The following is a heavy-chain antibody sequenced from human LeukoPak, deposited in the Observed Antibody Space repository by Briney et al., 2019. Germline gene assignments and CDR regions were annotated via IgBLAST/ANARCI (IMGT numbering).Heavy chain of an antibody. CDR1: GGSIGTYS. J-gene: IGHJ5*02. CDR2: IYTSGCT. CDR3: AGQYFWSGYYLS. D-gene: IGHD3-3*01. Sequence: SETLSLTCTVSGGSIGTYSWNWIRQPAGKGLEWIGRIYTSGCTNHNPSLKSRVTMSVDTSKNQFSLKLSSVTAADTAVYYCAGQYFWSGYYLSWGQGTLVTVSS. V-gene: IGHV4-4*07.